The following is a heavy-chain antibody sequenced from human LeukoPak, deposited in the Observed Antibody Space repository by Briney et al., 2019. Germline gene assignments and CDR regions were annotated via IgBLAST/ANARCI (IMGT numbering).Heavy chain of an antibody. CDR3: ARHAVEGKXLQFYYFNY. J-gene: IGHJ4*02. CDR2: IYNSGTT. Sequence: PSETLSLTCTVSGGSISSSYYYWGWIRQPPGKGLEWIGSIYNSGTTYYNPSIKSRITIFVDTSKNQVSLKLRSVTAADTAVYYCARHAVEGKXLQFYYFNYWGQGSLVTVSS. CDR1: GGSISSSYYY. V-gene: IGHV4-39*01. D-gene: IGHD5-24*01.